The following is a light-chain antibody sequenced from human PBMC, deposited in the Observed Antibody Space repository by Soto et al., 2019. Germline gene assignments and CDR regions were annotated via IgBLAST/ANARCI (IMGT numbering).Light chain of an antibody. CDR3: QQYGSSPPT. CDR2: GAS. Sequence: EIVLTQSPGTLSLSPGERATLSCRASQSVTSSYLAWYQQKPGQAPRLLIYGASSRATGIPDRFSGSGSGTDFTLTISRVEPEDFAVYYCQQYGSSPPTFGQGNKVEIK. V-gene: IGKV3-20*01. CDR1: QSVTSSY. J-gene: IGKJ1*01.